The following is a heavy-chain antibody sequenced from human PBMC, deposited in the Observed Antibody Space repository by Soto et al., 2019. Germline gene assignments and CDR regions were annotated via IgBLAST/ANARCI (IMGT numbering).Heavy chain of an antibody. CDR2: ISYDGSNK. CDR3: AKVKLRGYSGYDPYFDY. Sequence: PGGSLRLSCAASGFTFSSYAMHWVRQAPGKGLEWVAVISYDGSNKYYADSVKGRFTISRDNSKNTLYLQMNSLRAEDTAVYYCAKVKLRGYSGYDPYFDYWGQGTLVTVSS. D-gene: IGHD5-12*01. V-gene: IGHV3-30-3*01. J-gene: IGHJ4*02. CDR1: GFTFSSYA.